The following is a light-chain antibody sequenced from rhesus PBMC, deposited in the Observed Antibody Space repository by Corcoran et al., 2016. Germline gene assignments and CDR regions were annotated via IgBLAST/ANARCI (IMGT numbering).Light chain of an antibody. V-gene: IGKV1-28*01. Sequence: DIQMTQSPSSLSASVGDTVTITCRASLGISRYLNWFQQKPGKAPKLLIYAASSLESGVPSRFSGSGSGTEFTLTISSLQPEDFAAYYCLQHNSYPLTFGGGTKVEIK. CDR1: LGISRY. CDR3: LQHNSYPLT. J-gene: IGKJ4*01. CDR2: AAS.